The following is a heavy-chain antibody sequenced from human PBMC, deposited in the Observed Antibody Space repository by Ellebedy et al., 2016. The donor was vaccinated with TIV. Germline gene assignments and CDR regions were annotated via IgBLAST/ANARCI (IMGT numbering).Heavy chain of an antibody. CDR3: VQDSFRYRAGGWYLS. Sequence: ASVKVSCXTSGYTFTSFGITWVRQAPGQGLEWMGWISPYNGYTNYAQKIQGRVTMTTDTPSSTAYMELRSLRSDDTAMYYCVQDSFRYRAGGWYLSWGQGTLVTVST. CDR1: GYTFTSFG. J-gene: IGHJ4*02. V-gene: IGHV1-18*01. CDR2: ISPYNGYT. D-gene: IGHD6-19*01.